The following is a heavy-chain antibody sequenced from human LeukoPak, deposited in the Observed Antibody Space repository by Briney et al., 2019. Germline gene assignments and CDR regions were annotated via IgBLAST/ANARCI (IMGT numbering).Heavy chain of an antibody. CDR2: IYYSGST. J-gene: IGHJ5*02. CDR1: GGSISSSSYY. V-gene: IGHV4-39*07. Sequence: SETLSLTCTVSGGSISSSSYYWGWIRQPPGKGLEWIGSIYYSGSTYYNPSLKSRVTISVDTSKNQFSLKLSSVTAADTAVYYCARLSDFGNWFDPWGQGTLVTVSS. D-gene: IGHD3-3*01. CDR3: ARLSDFGNWFDP.